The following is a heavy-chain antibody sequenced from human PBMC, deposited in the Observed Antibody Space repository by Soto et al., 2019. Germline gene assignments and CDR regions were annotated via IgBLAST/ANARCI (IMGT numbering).Heavy chain of an antibody. Sequence: GASVKVSCKASGGTFSSYAISWVRQAPGQGLEWMGGIIPIFGTANYAQKFQGRVTITADKSTSTAYMELSSLRSEDTAVYYCAREEPGYCSSTSCYEGHYYYGMDVWGQGTTVTAP. CDR2: IIPIFGTA. J-gene: IGHJ6*02. D-gene: IGHD2-2*01. V-gene: IGHV1-69*06. CDR3: AREEPGYCSSTSCYEGHYYYGMDV. CDR1: GGTFSSYA.